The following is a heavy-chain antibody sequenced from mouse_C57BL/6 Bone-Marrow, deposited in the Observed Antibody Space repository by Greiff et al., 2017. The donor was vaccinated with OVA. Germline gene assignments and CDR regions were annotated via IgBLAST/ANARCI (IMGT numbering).Heavy chain of an antibody. J-gene: IGHJ4*01. CDR1: EYEFPSHD. CDR3: ARHDDGYYAMDY. V-gene: IGHV5-2*01. CDR2: INSDGGST. D-gene: IGHD2-3*01. Sequence: DVKLVESGGGLVQPGESLKLSCESNEYEFPSHDMSWVRKTPEKRLELVAAINSDGGSTYYPDTMERRFIISRDNTKKTLYLQMSRLRSEDTALYYCARHDDGYYAMDYWGQGTSVTVSS.